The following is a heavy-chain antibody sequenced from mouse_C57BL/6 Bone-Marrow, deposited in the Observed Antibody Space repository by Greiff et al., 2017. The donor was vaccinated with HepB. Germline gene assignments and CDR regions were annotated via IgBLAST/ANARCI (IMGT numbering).Heavy chain of an antibody. D-gene: IGHD2-3*01. CDR1: GFTFTDYY. CDR3: ARYWRWLLRGDWYFDV. J-gene: IGHJ1*03. V-gene: IGHV7-3*01. Sequence: EVHLVESGGGLVQPGGSLSLSCAASGFTFTDYYMSWVRQPPGKALEWLGFIRNKANGYTTEYSASVKGRFTISRDNSQSILYLQMNALRAEDSATYYCARYWRWLLRGDWYFDVWGTGTTVTVSS. CDR2: IRNKANGYTT.